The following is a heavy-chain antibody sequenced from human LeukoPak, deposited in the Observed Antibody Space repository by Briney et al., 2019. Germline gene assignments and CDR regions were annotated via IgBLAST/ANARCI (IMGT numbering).Heavy chain of an antibody. CDR1: GFTFGTYS. J-gene: IGHJ4*02. CDR3: ARDAMVRGVLIDY. CDR2: ISSSSSYI. Sequence: GGSLRLSCAASGFTFGTYSMNWVRQAPGKGLEWGSAISSSSSYIYYADSVKGRFTISRDNAKNSLFLQMSSLRAEDTAVYYCARDAMVRGVLIDYWGQGTLVTVSS. V-gene: IGHV3-21*01. D-gene: IGHD3-10*01.